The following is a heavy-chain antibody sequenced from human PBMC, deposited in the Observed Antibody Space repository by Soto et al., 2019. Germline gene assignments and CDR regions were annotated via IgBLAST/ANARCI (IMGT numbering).Heavy chain of an antibody. J-gene: IGHJ5*02. Sequence: QVQLVQSGAEVKKPGSSVKVSCKASGGTFSSYAISWVRQAPGQGLEWLGGISPIFGTANYAQKFQGRVTITADEYTSTAYMELSSLRSEDTAVYYCAGGIAVAGSIGYWFDPWGQGTLVTVAS. V-gene: IGHV1-69*01. D-gene: IGHD6-19*01. CDR2: ISPIFGTA. CDR1: GGTFSSYA. CDR3: AGGIAVAGSIGYWFDP.